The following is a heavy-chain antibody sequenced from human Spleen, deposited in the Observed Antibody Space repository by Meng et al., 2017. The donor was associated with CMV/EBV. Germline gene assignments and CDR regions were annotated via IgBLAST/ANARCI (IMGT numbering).Heavy chain of an antibody. V-gene: IGHV3-21*01. CDR2: ISSSSSYI. D-gene: IGHD6-19*01. CDR1: GFTFNTYS. Sequence: GFTFNTYSMNWVRQAPGKGLEWVSSISSSSSYIYYADSVKGRFTISRDNAKNSLYLQMNRLRAEDTAVYYCARDLRSLTSIAVGFDPWGQGTLVTVSS. CDR3: ARDLRSLTSIAVGFDP. J-gene: IGHJ5*02.